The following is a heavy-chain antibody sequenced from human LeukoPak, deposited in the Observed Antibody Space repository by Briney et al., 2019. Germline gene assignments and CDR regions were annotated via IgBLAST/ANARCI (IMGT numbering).Heavy chain of an antibody. CDR1: GYSFTSYW. D-gene: IGHD5-24*01. Sequence: GESLKISCKGSGYSFTSYWICWVRQMPGKGLEWMGIIYPGDSDTRYSPSFQGQVTISADKSISTAYLQWSSLKASDTAMYYCARQPVEMATITRYYYYYGMDVWGQGTTVTVSS. J-gene: IGHJ6*02. V-gene: IGHV5-51*01. CDR3: ARQPVEMATITRYYYYYGMDV. CDR2: IYPGDSDT.